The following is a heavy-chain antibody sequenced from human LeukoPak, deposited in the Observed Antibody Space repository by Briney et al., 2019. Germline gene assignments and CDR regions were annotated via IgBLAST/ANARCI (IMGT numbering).Heavy chain of an antibody. CDR2: ISGSGGNT. J-gene: IGHJ4*02. Sequence: GETLRLSCAASGFTFSSHGMNWVRQAPGKGLEWVSGISGSGGNTYYADSVKGRFTISRDNSKNILYLQMNSLRAEDTALYYCAKYQILSGTYCFDYWGQGTLVTVSS. CDR3: AKYQILSGTYCFDY. CDR1: GFTFSSHG. D-gene: IGHD1-26*01. V-gene: IGHV3-23*01.